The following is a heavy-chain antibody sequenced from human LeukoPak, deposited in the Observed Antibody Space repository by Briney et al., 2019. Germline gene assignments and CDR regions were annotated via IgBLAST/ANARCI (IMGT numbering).Heavy chain of an antibody. Sequence: GGSLRLSCAASGFTFSSYAMSWVRQAPGKGLEWVSAISGSGGSTYYADSVKGRFTISRDNSKNTVYLEVSSLTAEDTAVYYCAKDDAWLRFGEWSQGTLVTVSS. V-gene: IGHV3-23*01. CDR2: ISGSGGST. CDR1: GFTFSSYA. D-gene: IGHD3-16*01. J-gene: IGHJ4*02. CDR3: AKDDAWLRFGE.